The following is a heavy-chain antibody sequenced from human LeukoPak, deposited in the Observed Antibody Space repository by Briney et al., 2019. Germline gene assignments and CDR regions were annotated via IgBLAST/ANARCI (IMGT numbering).Heavy chain of an antibody. J-gene: IGHJ4*02. CDR1: GYTLTELS. D-gene: IGHD4-17*01. CDR2: ISAYNGNT. Sequence: ASVKVSCKVSGYTLTELSMHWVRQAPGQGLEWMGWISAYNGNTNYAQKLQGRVTMTTDTSTSTAYMELRSLRSDDTAIYYCARQRGYGDNFDYWGQGTLVTVSS. CDR3: ARQRGYGDNFDY. V-gene: IGHV1-18*01.